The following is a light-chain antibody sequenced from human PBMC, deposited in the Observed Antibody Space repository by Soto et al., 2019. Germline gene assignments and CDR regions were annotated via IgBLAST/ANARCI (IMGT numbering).Light chain of an antibody. Sequence: DVVMTQSPLSLPVTLGQPASISCRSSQSLVYSDGHAYLVWYLQKPGQSPQLLIYEVSTRVSGVPDRFSGSGSGTDFTLEISRVETDDVGIYYCMQSTQLPPTFGQGTRPEIK. CDR2: EVS. J-gene: IGKJ5*01. CDR3: MQSTQLPPT. V-gene: IGKV2D-29*02. CDR1: QSLVYSDGHAY.